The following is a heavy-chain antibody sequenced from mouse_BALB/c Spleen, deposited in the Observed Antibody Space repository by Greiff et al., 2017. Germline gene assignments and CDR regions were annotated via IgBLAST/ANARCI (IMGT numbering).Heavy chain of an antibody. Sequence: QVQLQQSGAELAKPGASVKMSCKASGYTFTSYWMHWVKQRPGQGLEWIGYINPSTGYTEYNQKFKDKATLTADKSSSTAYMQLSSLTSEDSAVYYCAREIYYYSFDYWGQGTTLTVSS. CDR3: AREIYYYSFDY. J-gene: IGHJ2*01. CDR1: GYTFTSYW. V-gene: IGHV1-7*01. CDR2: INPSTGYT. D-gene: IGHD1-1*01.